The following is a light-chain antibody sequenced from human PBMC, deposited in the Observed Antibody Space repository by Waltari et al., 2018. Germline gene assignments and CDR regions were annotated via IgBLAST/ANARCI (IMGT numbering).Light chain of an antibody. CDR2: EVP. CDR3: CSYRGNHTLL. J-gene: IGLJ3*02. V-gene: IGLV2-11*01. Sequence: QSALTQPRPVSGSPGQSVTISSTGTSSYVGPYNYVSCYQQHPGQAPKLCVYEVPKRPPGVPDRFSGSKSGNTASLTISGLQAEDEADYHCCSYRGNHTLLFGGGTKLTV. CDR1: SSYVGPYNY.